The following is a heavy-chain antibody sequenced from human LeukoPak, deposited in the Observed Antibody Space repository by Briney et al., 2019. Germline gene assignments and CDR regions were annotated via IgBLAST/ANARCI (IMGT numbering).Heavy chain of an antibody. CDR1: GVSISSGGYY. V-gene: IGHV4-31*03. CDR3: ARRKSQYSSGYYYEPYYFDY. D-gene: IGHD3-22*01. CDR2: IYYSGST. J-gene: IGHJ4*02. Sequence: SQTLSLTCTVSGVSISSGGYYWSWLRQHPGKGLEWIGYIYYSGSTYYNPSLKSRVTISVDTSKNQFSLKLSSVTAADTAVYYCARRKSQYSSGYYYEPYYFDYWGQGTLVTVSS.